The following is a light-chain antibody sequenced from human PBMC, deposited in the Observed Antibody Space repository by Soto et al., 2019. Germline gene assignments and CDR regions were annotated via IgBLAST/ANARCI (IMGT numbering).Light chain of an antibody. CDR3: SSFAGSNIYV. CDR1: TSDVGGYNY. V-gene: IGLV2-8*01. Sequence: QSGLTQPPSASGSPGPSVTISCTGTTSDVGGYNYVSWYQQYPGEAPKLMIYEVSKRPSGVPDRFSGSKSGDTASLTVSGLQAEDEADYYFSSFAGSNIYVFGTGTRSPS. J-gene: IGLJ1*01. CDR2: EVS.